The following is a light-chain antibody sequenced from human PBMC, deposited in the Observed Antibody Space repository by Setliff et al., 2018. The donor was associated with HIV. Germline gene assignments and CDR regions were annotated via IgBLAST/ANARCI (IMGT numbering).Light chain of an antibody. V-gene: IGLV2-23*02. Sequence: QSALTQPASVSGSPGRAITISCTGTSNDVGRYNLVSWYQQYPGKAPKVIIYEVIKRPSGVSSRFSGSKSGNTASLTISGLQAEDEADFYCCSYAGSSAPVVFGGGTKVTVL. J-gene: IGLJ3*02. CDR2: EVI. CDR3: CSYAGSSAPVV. CDR1: SNDVGRYNL.